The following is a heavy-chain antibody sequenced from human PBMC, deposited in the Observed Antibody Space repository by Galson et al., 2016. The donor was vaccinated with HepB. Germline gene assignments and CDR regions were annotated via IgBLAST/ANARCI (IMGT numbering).Heavy chain of an antibody. Sequence: LEWIGEIYHRGSTNYNPSLKSRVTISVDKSNNQFSLKLSSVTAADTAVYYCARKFRGRGYYDYYYGMDVWGQGTTVTVS. J-gene: IGHJ6*02. CDR2: IYHRGST. CDR3: ARKFRGRGYYDYYYGMDV. V-gene: IGHV4-4*02. D-gene: IGHD3-3*01.